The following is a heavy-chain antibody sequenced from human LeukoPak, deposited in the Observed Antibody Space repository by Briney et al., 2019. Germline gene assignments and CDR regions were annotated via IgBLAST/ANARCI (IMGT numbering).Heavy chain of an antibody. D-gene: IGHD3-3*01. Sequence: GGSLRLSCAASGFTFSSYGMHWVRQAPGKGLEWVAFIRYDGSNKYYADSVKGRFTISRDNSKNTLYLQMNSLRAEDTAVYYCAKDMQRFSEWLLVDYWGQGTLVTVSS. CDR1: GFTFSSYG. J-gene: IGHJ4*02. V-gene: IGHV3-30*02. CDR2: IRYDGSNK. CDR3: AKDMQRFSEWLLVDY.